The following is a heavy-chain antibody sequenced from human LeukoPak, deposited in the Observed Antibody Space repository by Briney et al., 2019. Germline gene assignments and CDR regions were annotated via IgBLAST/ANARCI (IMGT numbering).Heavy chain of an antibody. Sequence: KPSETLSLTCTVSGGSISSSSYYWGWIRQPPGKGLEWIGSIYYSGSIYYNPSLKSRVTISVDTSKNQFSLKLSSVTAADTAVYYCARTYYDILTGYYYYMDVWGKGTTVTVSS. D-gene: IGHD3-9*01. CDR3: ARTYYDILTGYYYYMDV. J-gene: IGHJ6*03. CDR2: IYYSGSI. CDR1: GGSISSSSYY. V-gene: IGHV4-39*01.